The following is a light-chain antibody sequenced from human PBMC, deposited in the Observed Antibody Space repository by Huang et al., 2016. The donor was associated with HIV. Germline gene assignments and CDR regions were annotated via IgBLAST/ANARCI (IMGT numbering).Light chain of an antibody. J-gene: IGKJ4*01. CDR3: QQRANWPLT. CDR1: QRVSSY. CDR2: DAS. V-gene: IGKV3-11*01. Sequence: EIVLTQSPATLSLSPGESAPLSCRASQRVSSYLAWYQQKPGQAPRLLIYDASNRATGIPARFSGSGSGTDFTLTISSLEPEDFAVYYCQQRANWPLTFGGGAKVEIK.